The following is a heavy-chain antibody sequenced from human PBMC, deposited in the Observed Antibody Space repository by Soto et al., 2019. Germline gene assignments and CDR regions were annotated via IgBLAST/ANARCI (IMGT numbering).Heavy chain of an antibody. CDR1: GFTFSGYA. D-gene: IGHD4-17*01. J-gene: IGHJ1*01. V-gene: IGHV3-30*04. CDR3: ARAFMTTVRTGSDFQH. Sequence: PGGSLRLSCVASGFTFSGYAMHWVRQAPGKGLAWVALMSYDGFNKYYADSVKGRFTISRDNSKNTMYLQMSSLRAEDTALYYCARAFMTTVRTGSDFQHWGQGTLVTVSS. CDR2: MSYDGFNK.